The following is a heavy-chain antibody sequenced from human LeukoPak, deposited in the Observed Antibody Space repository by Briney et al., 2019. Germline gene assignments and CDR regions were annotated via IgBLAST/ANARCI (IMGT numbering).Heavy chain of an antibody. Sequence: ASVKVSCKASGYTFTSYGISWVRQAPGQGLEWMGWISAYNGNTNYAQKLQGRVTMTTDTSTSTAYMELRSLRSDDTAVYYCARERKPGRHYSSSWYRIDYWGQGTQVTVSS. D-gene: IGHD6-13*01. CDR3: ARERKPGRHYSSSWYRIDY. CDR2: ISAYNGNT. V-gene: IGHV1-18*01. CDR1: GYTFTSYG. J-gene: IGHJ4*02.